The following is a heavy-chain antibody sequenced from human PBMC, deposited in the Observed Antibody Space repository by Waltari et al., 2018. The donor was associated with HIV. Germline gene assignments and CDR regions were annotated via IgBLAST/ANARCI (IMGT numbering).Heavy chain of an antibody. CDR2: MYNRGTT. V-gene: IGHV4-39*01. J-gene: IGHJ4*02. Sequence: QLHLPDSGPGLVKPSETLALTCTVPCGSFPRNDFYWAWIRQPPGKGLEWIGLMYNRGTTDYNPSLKSRVSMSRDTSKNRFSLRLHSVTAADTAIYYCARRGDGFNQHARLDHWGPGTLVTVSS. CDR1: CGSFPRNDFY. D-gene: IGHD2-2*01. CDR3: ARRGDGFNQHARLDH.